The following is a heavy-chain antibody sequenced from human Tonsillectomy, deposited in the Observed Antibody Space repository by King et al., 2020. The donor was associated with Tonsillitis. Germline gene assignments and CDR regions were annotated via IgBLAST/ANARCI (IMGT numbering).Heavy chain of an antibody. Sequence: VQLVESGGGLVQPGGSLRLSCADSGFTFSSYWMHWVRQAPGKGLEWVSRINSDGDSTGYADTVKGRFTISRDNAKNTLYLQMNNLRVEDTAMYYCARDRAYGLLDYWGQGTLVSVSS. CDR3: ARDRAYGLLDY. CDR1: GFTFSSYW. CDR2: INSDGDST. D-gene: IGHD3-10*01. J-gene: IGHJ4*02. V-gene: IGHV3-74*01.